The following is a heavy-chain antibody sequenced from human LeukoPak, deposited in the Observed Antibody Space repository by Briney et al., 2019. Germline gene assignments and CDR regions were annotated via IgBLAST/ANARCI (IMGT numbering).Heavy chain of an antibody. CDR3: ARDSVSKVTTNYYYYYYYMDV. Sequence: GGSLRLSCAASGFTFSNYSINWVRQAPGKGLEWVSYISSSSNSIYYADSVKGRFTISRDNAKNSLYLQMNSLRAEDTAVYYCARDSVSKVTTNYYYYYYYMDVWGKGTTVTVSS. CDR2: ISSSSNSI. D-gene: IGHD4-17*01. CDR1: GFTFSNYS. J-gene: IGHJ6*03. V-gene: IGHV3-48*01.